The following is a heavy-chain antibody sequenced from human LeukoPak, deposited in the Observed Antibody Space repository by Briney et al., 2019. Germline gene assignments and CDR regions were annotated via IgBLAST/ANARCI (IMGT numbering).Heavy chain of an antibody. CDR3: AKDLGFPATRSSSWPLDY. Sequence: GGSLRLSCAASGFTFSSYGMHWVRQAPGKGLEWVSAISGSGGSTYYADSVKGRSTISRDNSKNTLYLQMNSLRAEDTAVYYCAKDLGFPATRSSSWPLDYWGQGTLVTVSS. J-gene: IGHJ4*02. CDR2: ISGSGGST. CDR1: GFTFSSYG. V-gene: IGHV3-23*01. D-gene: IGHD6-13*01.